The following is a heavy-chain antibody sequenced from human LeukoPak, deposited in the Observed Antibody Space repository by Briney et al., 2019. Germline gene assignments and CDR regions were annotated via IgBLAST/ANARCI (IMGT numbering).Heavy chain of an antibody. Sequence: SETLSLTCTVSGGSISSSSYYWGWIRQPPGKGLEWIGSIYYSGSTYYNPSLKSRVTISVDTSKNQFSLKLSSVTAADTAVYYCARARNNYDSSSYSALDYWGQGTLVTVSS. CDR3: ARARNNYDSSSYSALDY. CDR1: GGSISSSSYY. CDR2: IYYSGST. V-gene: IGHV4-39*01. J-gene: IGHJ4*02. D-gene: IGHD3-22*01.